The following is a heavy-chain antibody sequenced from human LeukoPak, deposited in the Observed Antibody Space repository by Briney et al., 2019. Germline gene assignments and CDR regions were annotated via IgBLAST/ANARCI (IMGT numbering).Heavy chain of an antibody. CDR3: STAERRTYYYDSSGYWGLDY. V-gene: IGHV3-15*01. CDR2: IKSKTDGGTT. CDR1: GFTFSNAW. Sequence: GGSLRLSCAASGFTFSNAWMSWVRQAPGKGLEWVGRIKSKTDGGTTDYAAPVKGRFTISRDDSKNTLYLQMNSLKTEDTAVYYCSTAERRTYYYDSSGYWGLDYWGQGTLVTVSS. D-gene: IGHD3-22*01. J-gene: IGHJ4*02.